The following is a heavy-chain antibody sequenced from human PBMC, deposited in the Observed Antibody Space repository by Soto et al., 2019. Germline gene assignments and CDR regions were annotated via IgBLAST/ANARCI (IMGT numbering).Heavy chain of an antibody. V-gene: IGHV4-30-4*01. CDR3: ASTSLGELSSFDY. Sequence: SETLSLTCTVSGGSISSGDYYWSWIRQPPGKGLEWIGYIYYSGSTYYNPSLKSRVTISVDTSKNQFSLKLSSVTAADTAVYYCASTSLGELSSFDYWGQGTLVTVSS. CDR1: GGSISSGDYY. J-gene: IGHJ4*02. D-gene: IGHD3-16*02. CDR2: IYYSGST.